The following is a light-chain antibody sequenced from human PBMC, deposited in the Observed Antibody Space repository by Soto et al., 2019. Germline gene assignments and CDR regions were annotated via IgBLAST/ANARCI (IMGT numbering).Light chain of an antibody. CDR1: QSVGTRF. CDR3: QQYGSSLPWT. J-gene: IGKJ1*01. V-gene: IGKV3-20*01. CDR2: GTS. Sequence: ETVLTQSPGTLYFSPGERATLSCRASQSVGTRFLAWYQQLPGQAPRLLIYGTSTRAAGIPDRFIGSGSGTDFSLTISRLEPEDFAFYYCQQYGSSLPWTFGQGTKVDIK.